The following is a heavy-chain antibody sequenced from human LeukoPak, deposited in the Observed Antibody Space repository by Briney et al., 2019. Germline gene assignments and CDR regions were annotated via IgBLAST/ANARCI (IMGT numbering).Heavy chain of an antibody. J-gene: IGHJ4*02. CDR2: IKQDGSEK. V-gene: IGHV3-7*03. CDR3: ARGVNSGYFDY. Sequence: PGGSLRLSCVASGFTFSNYWMSWVRQAPGKGLEWVANIKQDGSEKYYVDSVKGRFTISRDNAKNSLYMQMNSLRAEDTAVYYCARGVNSGYFDYCGQGTLVTVSS. D-gene: IGHD1-26*01. CDR1: GFTFSNYW.